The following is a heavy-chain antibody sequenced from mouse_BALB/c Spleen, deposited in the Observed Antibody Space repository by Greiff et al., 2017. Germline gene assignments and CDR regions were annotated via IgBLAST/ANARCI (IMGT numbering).Heavy chain of an antibody. J-gene: IGHJ1*01. CDR2: ISSGGST. V-gene: IGHV5-6-5*01. CDR1: GFTFSSYA. CDR3: ARGGVVATRYFDV. Sequence: EVKLMESGGGLVKPGGSLKLSCAASGFTFSSYAMSWVRQTPEKRLEWVASISSGGSTYYPDSVKGRFTISRDNARNILYLQMSSLRSEDTAMYYCARGGVVATRYFDVWGAGTTVTVSS. D-gene: IGHD1-1*01.